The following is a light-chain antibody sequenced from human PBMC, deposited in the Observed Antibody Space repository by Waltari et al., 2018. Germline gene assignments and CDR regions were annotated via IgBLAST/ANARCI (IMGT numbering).Light chain of an antibody. CDR2: DAS. Sequence: QSALTQPASVSGSPGQSITISCTGISSDVGSYNFVSWYQQHPGKAPKLMIYDASMGPSVVSERVSGSKSGNTASLTISGLQGEDEGDYYCCSYAGSTTPNWVFGGGTKLTVL. J-gene: IGLJ3*02. V-gene: IGLV2-23*01. CDR3: CSYAGSTTPNWV. CDR1: SSDVGSYNF.